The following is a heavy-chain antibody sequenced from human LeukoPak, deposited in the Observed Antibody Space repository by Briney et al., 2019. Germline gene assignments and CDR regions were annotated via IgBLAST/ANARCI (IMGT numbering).Heavy chain of an antibody. D-gene: IGHD2-15*01. CDR1: GGSISSYY. V-gene: IGHV4-4*07. Sequence: SETLSLSCTVSGGSISSYYWSWIRQPAGKGLEWIGRIYTSGSTNYNASLKSRVTISVDTSKNQFSLRLSSVTAADTAVYYCARGPVAALDFDYWGQGTLVTVSS. CDR2: IYTSGST. J-gene: IGHJ4*02. CDR3: ARGPVAALDFDY.